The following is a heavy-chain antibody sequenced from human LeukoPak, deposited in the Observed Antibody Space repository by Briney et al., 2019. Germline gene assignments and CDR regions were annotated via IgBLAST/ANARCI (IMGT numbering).Heavy chain of an antibody. CDR3: ARAGSGYDILTRYYMAAFDI. D-gene: IGHD3-9*01. V-gene: IGHV1-8*01. CDR1: GYTFTSYD. J-gene: IGHJ3*02. CDR2: MNPNSGNT. Sequence: WASVKVSCKASGYTFTSYDINWVRQATGQGLEWMGWMNPNSGNTGYAQKFQGRVTMTRNTSISTAYMELSSLRSEDTAVYYCARAGSGYDILTRYYMAAFDIWGQGTMVTVSS.